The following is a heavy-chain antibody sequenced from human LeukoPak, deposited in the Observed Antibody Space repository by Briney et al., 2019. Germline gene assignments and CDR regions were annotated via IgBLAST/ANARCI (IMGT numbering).Heavy chain of an antibody. CDR1: CCIFTNYT. CDR2: ISSRSDTI. V-gene: IGHV3-48*02. CDR3: ATRPPLRVTMTWFDP. J-gene: IGHJ5*02. Sequence: GGSLRLSCAASCCIFTNYTMNLLRQAPGKGLEWVSYISSRSDTIYYADSVKGRFTISRDNAKNSLYLQMNSLRDEDTAVYYCATRPPLRVTMTWFDPGGQGTLVTVSS. D-gene: IGHD4/OR15-4a*01.